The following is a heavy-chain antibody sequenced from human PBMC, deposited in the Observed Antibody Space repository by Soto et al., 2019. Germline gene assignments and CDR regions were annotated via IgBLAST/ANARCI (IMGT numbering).Heavy chain of an antibody. CDR1: GFTFSLYS. Sequence: EVQLVESGGCLGQPGGSLRLSCAASGFTFSLYSMSWVRQAPGKGLEWVSYISRSSTGIHYADSVKGRFTISRDDATNSMHLQMNSLRDGDTAVYYCARAVTWGLDVWGQGTTVSISS. CDR3: ARAVTWGLDV. J-gene: IGHJ6*02. D-gene: IGHD3-10*01. CDR2: ISRSSTGI. V-gene: IGHV3-48*02.